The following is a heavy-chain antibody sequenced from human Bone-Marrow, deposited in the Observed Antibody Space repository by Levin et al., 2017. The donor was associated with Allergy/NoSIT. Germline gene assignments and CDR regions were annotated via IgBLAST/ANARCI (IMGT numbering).Heavy chain of an antibody. CDR1: GFSFSDHY. D-gene: IGHD2-2*01. V-gene: IGHV3-72*01. CDR2: IRNKAKRYST. Sequence: GGSLRLSCAASGFSFSDHYTDWVRQAPGKGLEWVGRIRNKAKRYSTDYAASVKGRFTILRDDSKNSVYLQMNSLQTEDTAVYYCTRDVGDVVMVPAAIWGQGTMVTVSS. J-gene: IGHJ3*02. CDR3: TRDVGDVVMVPAAI.